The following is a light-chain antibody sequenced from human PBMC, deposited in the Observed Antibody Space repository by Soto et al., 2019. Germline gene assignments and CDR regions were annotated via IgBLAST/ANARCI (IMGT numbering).Light chain of an antibody. CDR1: RSNIGSNT. CDR2: SND. V-gene: IGLV1-44*01. Sequence: QSVVTQPPSASGTPGQRVTISCSGSRSNIGSNTVTWYQQLPGTAPKLLIHSNDQRPSGVPDRFSGSKSGTSASLAISGLQSEDEADYYCATWDDSLHGVVFGGGTKLTVL. J-gene: IGLJ2*01. CDR3: ATWDDSLHGVV.